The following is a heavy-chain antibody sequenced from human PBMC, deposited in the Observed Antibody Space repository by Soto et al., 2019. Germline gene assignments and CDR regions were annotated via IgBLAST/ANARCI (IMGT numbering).Heavy chain of an antibody. J-gene: IGHJ4*02. CDR1: GFTFSSYA. D-gene: IGHD3-3*01. Sequence: GGSLRLSCAASGFTFSSYAMHWVRQAPGKGLEWVAVISYDGSNKYYADSVKGRFTISRDNSKNTLYLQMNSLRAEDTAVYYCARAYDFWSGYYFPDDYWGQGTLVTVSS. CDR3: ARAYDFWSGYYFPDDY. V-gene: IGHV3-30-3*01. CDR2: ISYDGSNK.